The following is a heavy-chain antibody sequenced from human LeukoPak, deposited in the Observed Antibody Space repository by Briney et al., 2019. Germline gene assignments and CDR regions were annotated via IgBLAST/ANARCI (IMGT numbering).Heavy chain of an antibody. J-gene: IGHJ4*02. CDR2: IHSSGST. Sequence: SETLSLTCTVSGGSLSRSNYYWRWIRQPPGKGLEWIGNIHSSGSTYYNPSLKSRVTISVDTSKNQFSLKLSSVTAADTAVYYCARRRGGSSEVDFWGQGTVVTVSS. V-gene: IGHV4-39*01. D-gene: IGHD6-6*01. CDR3: ARRRGGSSEVDF. CDR1: GGSLSRSNYY.